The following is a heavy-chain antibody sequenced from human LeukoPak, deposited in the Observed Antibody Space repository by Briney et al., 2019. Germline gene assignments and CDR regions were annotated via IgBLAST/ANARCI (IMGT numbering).Heavy chain of an antibody. V-gene: IGHV1-24*01. CDR1: GYTLTELS. CDR3: ATEVLYYDFWSGYSSPRYYFDY. J-gene: IGHJ4*02. CDR2: FDPEDGET. Sequence: ASVKVSCKVSGYTLTELSMHWVRQAPGKGLEWMGGFDPEDGETIYAQKFQGRVTMTEDTSTDTAYMELSSLRSEDTAVYYCATEVLYYDFWSGYSSPRYYFDYWGQGTLVTVSS. D-gene: IGHD3-3*01.